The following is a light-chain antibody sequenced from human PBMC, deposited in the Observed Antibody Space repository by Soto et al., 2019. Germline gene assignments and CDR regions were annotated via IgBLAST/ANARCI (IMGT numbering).Light chain of an antibody. CDR2: GAS. CDR1: QSVSSYY. CDR3: QQYGDSPTT. Sequence: EIVLTQSPGTLSLSPGESATLSCRASQSVSSYYLAWYQQKPGQAPRLLIYGASSRATGVPDRFSGSGSGTDFTLTISRLEPEDSAVYYCQQYGDSPTTFGHGAKVDIK. J-gene: IGKJ1*01. V-gene: IGKV3-20*01.